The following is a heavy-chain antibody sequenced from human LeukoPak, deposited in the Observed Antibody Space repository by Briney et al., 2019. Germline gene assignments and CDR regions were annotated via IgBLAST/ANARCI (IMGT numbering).Heavy chain of an antibody. D-gene: IGHD2-15*01. CDR3: ARDRLGYCSGGSCYGGEFDY. Sequence: PSETLSLTCTVSGGSISSGGYYWSWIRQHPGKGLEWIGYIYYSGSTYYNPSLKSRVTISVDTSKNQFSLKLSSVTAADTAVYYCARDRLGYCSGGSCYGGEFDYWGQGTLVAVSS. V-gene: IGHV4-31*03. J-gene: IGHJ4*02. CDR2: IYYSGST. CDR1: GGSISSGGYY.